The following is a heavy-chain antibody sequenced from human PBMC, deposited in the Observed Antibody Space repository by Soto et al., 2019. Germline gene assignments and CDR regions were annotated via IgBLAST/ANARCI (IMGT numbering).Heavy chain of an antibody. CDR3: ARHWRGACAFDI. V-gene: IGHV4-39*01. CDR2: IYYSGST. Sequence: QLQLQESGPGLVKPSETLSLTCTVSGGSISSSSYYWGWIRQPPGKGLEWIGSIYYSGSTYYNPSLKSRVTISVDTSKNQFALKLSSVTAADTAVYYCARHWRGACAFDIWGQGTMVTVSS. D-gene: IGHD1-26*01. CDR1: GGSISSSSYY. J-gene: IGHJ3*02.